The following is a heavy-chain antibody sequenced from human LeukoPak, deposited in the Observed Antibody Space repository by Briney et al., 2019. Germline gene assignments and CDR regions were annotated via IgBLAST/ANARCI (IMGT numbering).Heavy chain of an antibody. Sequence: GASVKVSCKASGYTFTGYYMHWVRQAPGQGLEWMGWINPNSGGTNYAQKFQGRVTMTRDTSISTAYMELSRLRSDDTAVYYCARDPSATLSTSYFDYWGQGTLVTVSS. D-gene: IGHD2-2*01. CDR1: GYTFTGYY. J-gene: IGHJ4*02. V-gene: IGHV1-2*02. CDR3: ARDPSATLSTSYFDY. CDR2: INPNSGGT.